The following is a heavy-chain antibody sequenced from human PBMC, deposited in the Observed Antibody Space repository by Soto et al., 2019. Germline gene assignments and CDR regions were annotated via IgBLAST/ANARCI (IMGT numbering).Heavy chain of an antibody. V-gene: IGHV3-33*01. CDR1: GSIFGGYG. CDR2: IRFDGSNE. D-gene: IGHD1-26*01. J-gene: IGHJ4*02. CDR3: AREGVGATVFFGYFDY. Sequence: PWGSLRLSCAASGSIFGGYGMHWVRQAPGKGLEWVAGIRFDGSNENYADSAKGRFTISRDNSKNMLYLQMNSLSVEDTAVYYCAREGVGATVFFGYFDYWGQGALVTVSS.